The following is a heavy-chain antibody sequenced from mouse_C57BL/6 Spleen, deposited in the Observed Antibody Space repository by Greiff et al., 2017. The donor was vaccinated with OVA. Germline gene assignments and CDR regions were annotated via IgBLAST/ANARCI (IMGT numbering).Heavy chain of an antibody. Sequence: EVMLVESGEGLVKPGGSLKLSCAASGFTFSSYAMSWVRQTPEKRLEWVAYISSGGDYIYYADTVKGRFTISRDNARNTLYLQMSSLKSEDTAMYYCTREGGPYAMDYWGQGTSVTVSS. V-gene: IGHV5-9-1*02. J-gene: IGHJ4*01. CDR2: ISSGGDYI. CDR3: TREGGPYAMDY. CDR1: GFTFSSYA.